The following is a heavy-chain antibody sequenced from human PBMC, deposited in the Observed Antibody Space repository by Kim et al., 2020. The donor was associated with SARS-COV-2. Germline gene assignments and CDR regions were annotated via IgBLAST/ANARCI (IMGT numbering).Heavy chain of an antibody. J-gene: IGHJ6*02. CDR3: ARAYFYDSSGYYYYYGMDV. Sequence: SETLSLTCTVSGGSISSGDYYWSWIRQPPGKGLEWIGYIYYSGSTYYNPSLKSRVTISVDTSKNQFSLKLSSVTAADTAVYYCARAYFYDSSGYYYYYGMDVWGQGTTVTVSS. CDR1: GGSISSGDYY. CDR2: IYYSGST. V-gene: IGHV4-30-4*01. D-gene: IGHD3-22*01.